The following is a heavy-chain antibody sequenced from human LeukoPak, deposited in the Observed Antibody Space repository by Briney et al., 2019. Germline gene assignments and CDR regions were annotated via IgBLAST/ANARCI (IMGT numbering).Heavy chain of an antibody. CDR1: GFSFSDSF. D-gene: IGHD5-24*01. V-gene: IGHV3-11*01. CDR2: IRSAGTTI. CDR3: VRDSGYSDGLTY. Sequence: GGSLRLSCEASGFSFSDSFMTWIRQAPGEGLQFVASIRSAGTTIYYGDSAKGRFTISRDNAKNSLYLQFNSLRAEDTAIYYCVRDSGYSDGLTYWGQGTLVTVSS. J-gene: IGHJ4*02.